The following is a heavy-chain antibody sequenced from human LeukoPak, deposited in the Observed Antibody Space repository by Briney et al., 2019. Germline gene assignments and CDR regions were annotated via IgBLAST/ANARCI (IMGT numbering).Heavy chain of an antibody. CDR1: GFTVSSSY. CDR2: IYSGGNT. Sequence: PGGSLRLSCAASGFTVSSSYMSWVRQAPGKGLEWVSVIYSGGNTLYADSVKGRFTISRDNSKNKLYLQMNSLRAEDTALYYCARGHSGSYYGDFEYWGQGTLVTVSS. CDR3: ARGHSGSYYGDFEY. J-gene: IGHJ4*02. V-gene: IGHV3-53*01. D-gene: IGHD1-26*01.